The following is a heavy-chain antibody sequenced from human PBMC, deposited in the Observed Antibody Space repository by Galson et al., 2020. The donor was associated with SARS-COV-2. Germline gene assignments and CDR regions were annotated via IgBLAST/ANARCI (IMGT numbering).Heavy chain of an antibody. CDR1: GFSFNNQG. D-gene: IGHD3-16*01. CDR3: AKVAQVFMITFGGGYFGY. V-gene: IGHV3-30*18. J-gene: IGHJ4*02. CDR2: ISYQGSIK. Sequence: GGSPKTPCTALGFSFNNQGTHWVRQAPGKGPEWGAFISYQGSIKSYKHPLKGRLTISRDASKNTLYPQMNSLRAEDTAVYYCAKVAQVFMITFGGGYFGYWGQGTLGTVAS.